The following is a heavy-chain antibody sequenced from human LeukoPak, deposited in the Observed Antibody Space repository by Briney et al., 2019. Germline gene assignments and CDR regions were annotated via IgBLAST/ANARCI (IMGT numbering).Heavy chain of an antibody. D-gene: IGHD3-22*01. CDR1: GITFSSYG. V-gene: IGHV3-23*01. CDR2: ISGSGGST. CDR3: AKPAGRDTMIVVVIRGGFDY. Sequence: PGGSLRLSCAASGITFSSYGMSWVRQVPGKGLEWVSSISGSGGSTYYADSVKGRFTISRDNSKNTLYLQMNSLRAEDTAVYYCAKPAGRDTMIVVVIRGGFDYWGQGTLVTVSS. J-gene: IGHJ4*02.